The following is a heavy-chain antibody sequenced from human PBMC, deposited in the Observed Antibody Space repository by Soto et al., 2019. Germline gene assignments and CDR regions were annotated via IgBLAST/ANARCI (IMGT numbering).Heavy chain of an antibody. V-gene: IGHV3-23*01. Sequence: GGSLRLSCAASGFTFSSYAMSWVRQAPGKGLEWVSAISGSGGSTYYADSVKGRFTISRDNSKNTLYLQMNSLRAEDTAVYYCANEEGRIIYYYGMDGWGQGTTVNVSS. CDR1: GFTFSSYA. J-gene: IGHJ6*02. CDR2: ISGSGGST. CDR3: ANEEGRIIYYYGMDG.